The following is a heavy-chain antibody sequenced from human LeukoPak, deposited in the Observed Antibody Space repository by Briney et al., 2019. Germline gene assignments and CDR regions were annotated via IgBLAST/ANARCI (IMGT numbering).Heavy chain of an antibody. CDR2: IYPADSNT. CDR1: GYSFTSYW. D-gene: IGHD6-19*01. CDR3: ARRRAVAGHYYFDF. Sequence: GESLKISCKGSGYSFTSYWIGWVRQMPGKGLEWMGIIYPADSNTRYSPSFQGQVTISADKSISTAYLQWSSLKASDTAMYYCARRRAVAGHYYFDFWGQGTLVTVSS. J-gene: IGHJ4*02. V-gene: IGHV5-51*01.